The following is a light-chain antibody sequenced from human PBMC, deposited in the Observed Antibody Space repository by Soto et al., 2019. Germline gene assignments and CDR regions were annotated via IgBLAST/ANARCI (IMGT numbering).Light chain of an antibody. Sequence: DIQMTQSPSALSASVGARVNITCRASQNIKKYLNWYRQKPGKAPYLLIYTASSLQVGFPSRFSGSGSGTDFSLNITSPQPEDAAIYFCQQSCSAPLTFGGGTKVEIK. J-gene: IGKJ4*01. V-gene: IGKV1-39*01. CDR3: QQSCSAPLT. CDR1: QNIKKY. CDR2: TAS.